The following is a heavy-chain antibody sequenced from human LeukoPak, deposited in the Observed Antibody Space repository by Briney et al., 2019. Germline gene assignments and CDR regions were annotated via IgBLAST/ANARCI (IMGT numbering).Heavy chain of an antibody. CDR1: GGSVSSHF. CDR2: IYNSGIT. Sequence: KPSETLSLTCTVSGGSVSSHFWSWIRQPPGKGLEWIGYIYNSGITNYNPSLKSRVTMSVDTSKNQFPLMLRSVTAADTAVYYCARDHLPAGAPGYYMDVWGKGTTVTVSS. J-gene: IGHJ6*03. V-gene: IGHV4-59*02. D-gene: IGHD4/OR15-4a*01. CDR3: ARDHLPAGAPGYYMDV.